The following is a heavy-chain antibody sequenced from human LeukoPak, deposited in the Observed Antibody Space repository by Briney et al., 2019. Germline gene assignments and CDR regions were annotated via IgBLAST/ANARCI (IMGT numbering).Heavy chain of an antibody. J-gene: IGHJ4*02. CDR3: ARQLKQLVCD. V-gene: IGHV4-34*01. Sequence: SETLSLTCAVYGGSFSGYYWSWIRQPPGKGLEWIGEINHSGSTNYNPSLKSRVTISVDTSKNQFSLKLSSVTAADTAVYYCARQLKQLVCDWSQGTLVTVSS. CDR1: GGSFSGYY. D-gene: IGHD6-13*01. CDR2: INHSGST.